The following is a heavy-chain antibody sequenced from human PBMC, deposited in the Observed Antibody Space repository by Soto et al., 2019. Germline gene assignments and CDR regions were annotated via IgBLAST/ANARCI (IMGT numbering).Heavy chain of an antibody. CDR3: ARVSGSYYYGMDV. CDR2: IYHSGST. D-gene: IGHD1-26*01. Sequence: QVQLQESGPGLVKLSGTLSLTCAVSAGSISSRNWWSWVRQPPGKGLEWIGEIYHSGSTNYTPSLRIRVTISVDKSKNQFSLKLSSVTAADTAVYYCARVSGSYYYGMDVWGQGTTGTVSS. CDR1: AGSISSRNW. J-gene: IGHJ6*02. V-gene: IGHV4-4*02.